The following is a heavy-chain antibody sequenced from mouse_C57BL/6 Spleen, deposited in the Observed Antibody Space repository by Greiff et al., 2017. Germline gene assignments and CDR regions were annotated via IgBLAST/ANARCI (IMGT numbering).Heavy chain of an antibody. CDR1: GYTFTSYW. CDR3: ARESLWFAY. V-gene: IGHV1-52*01. CDR2: IDPSDSDT. D-gene: IGHD6-2*01. Sequence: VQLQQPGAELVRPGSSVKLSCKASGYTFTSYWMHWVKQRPIQGLEWIGNIDPSDSDTHYNQKFKDKATLTVDKSSSTAYMQLSSLTSEDSAVYYCARESLWFAYWGQGTLVTVSA. J-gene: IGHJ3*01.